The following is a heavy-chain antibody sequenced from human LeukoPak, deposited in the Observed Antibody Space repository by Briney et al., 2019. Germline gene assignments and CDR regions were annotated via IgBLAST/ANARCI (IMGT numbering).Heavy chain of an antibody. J-gene: IGHJ4*02. CDR1: GYTFTGYY. V-gene: IGHV1-2*06. Sequence: ASVKVSCKASGYTFTGYYMQWVRQAPGQGLEWMGRINPDSGGTNYAQKLQDRVTMTRDTSITTAYMELSSLRYDDTAVYYCARDYDSSGYRFDYWGQGTLVTVSS. CDR3: ARDYDSSGYRFDY. D-gene: IGHD3-22*01. CDR2: INPDSGGT.